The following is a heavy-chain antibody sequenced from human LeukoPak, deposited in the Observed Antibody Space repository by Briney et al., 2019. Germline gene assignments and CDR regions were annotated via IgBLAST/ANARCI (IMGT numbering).Heavy chain of an antibody. D-gene: IGHD2-2*01. J-gene: IGHJ4*02. CDR2: INPNSGGT. Sequence: WASVKVSCKASGYTFTGYYMHWVRQAPGQGLEWIAWINPNSGGTYYAQNFHDRITMTRDTSISTAYMELSRLRSDDTAIYYCARANALYCSSTSCLFDYWGQGTLVTVSS. CDR1: GYTFTGYY. CDR3: ARANALYCSSTSCLFDY. V-gene: IGHV1-2*02.